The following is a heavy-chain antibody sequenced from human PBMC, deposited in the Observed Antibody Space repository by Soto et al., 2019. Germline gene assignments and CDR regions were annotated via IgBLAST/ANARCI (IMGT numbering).Heavy chain of an antibody. CDR3: ARDPYDYVEYSYYCGMDV. CDR2: IIPILGIA. D-gene: IGHD4-17*01. J-gene: IGHJ6*02. V-gene: IGHV1-69*08. CDR1: GGTFSSYT. Sequence: QVQLVQSGAEVKKPGSSVKVSCKASGGTFSSYTISWVRQAPGQGLEWMGRIIPILGIANYAQKFQGRVTITADKSTRKAYMELSSLRSEDTAVYYCARDPYDYVEYSYYCGMDVWGQGTTVTAS.